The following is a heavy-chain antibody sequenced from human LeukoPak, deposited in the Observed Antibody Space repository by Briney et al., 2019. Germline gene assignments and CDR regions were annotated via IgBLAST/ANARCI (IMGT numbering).Heavy chain of an antibody. Sequence: GASVKVSCKASGYTFTNYDINWVRQAPGQGLEWMGWISAYIGNTYYAQKFQGRVTMTTDTSTSTAYMELRSLRSDDTAVYYCARSLWDSSGWLDYWGQGTLVTVSS. CDR3: ARSLWDSSGWLDY. CDR2: ISAYIGNT. D-gene: IGHD6-19*01. J-gene: IGHJ4*02. CDR1: GYTFTNYD. V-gene: IGHV1-18*01.